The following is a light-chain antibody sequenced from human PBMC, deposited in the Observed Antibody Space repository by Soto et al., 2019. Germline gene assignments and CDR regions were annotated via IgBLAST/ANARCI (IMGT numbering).Light chain of an antibody. Sequence: IVMTQSPATLSVSPGERATLSCRASQSVSNNLAWYQQKPGQAPSLLIYGASTRATGVPARFSGSGSGTEFTLTISGLQSEDLAVYYCHQYNNWPKTFGQGTKLEIK. J-gene: IGKJ2*01. CDR2: GAS. V-gene: IGKV3-15*01. CDR3: HQYNNWPKT. CDR1: QSVSNN.